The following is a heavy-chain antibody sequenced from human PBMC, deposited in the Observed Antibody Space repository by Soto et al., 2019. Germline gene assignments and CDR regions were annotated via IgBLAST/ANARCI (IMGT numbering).Heavy chain of an antibody. V-gene: IGHV4-31*03. CDR1: GGSISSGGYY. J-gene: IGHJ6*02. CDR3: ARDPVDGGVAYGMDV. Sequence: QVQLQESGPGLVKPSQTLSLTCTVSGGSISSGGYYWSWIRQHPGKGLEWIGYIYYSGSTYYNPSLKSRVTISVDTSKNQFSLKLSSVTAADTAVYYCARDPVDGGVAYGMDVWGQGTTVTVSS. D-gene: IGHD3-16*01. CDR2: IYYSGST.